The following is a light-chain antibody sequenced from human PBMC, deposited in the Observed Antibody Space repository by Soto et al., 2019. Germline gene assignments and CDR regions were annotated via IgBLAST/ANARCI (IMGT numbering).Light chain of an antibody. V-gene: IGKV3-20*01. J-gene: IGKJ4*01. Sequence: VFTQSPGTLSLSPGEIATLSCRASQSVSSSHLAWYQQKPGQAPRLLIYGASSRAAGIPDRFSGSGSGTDFTLTISRLEPEDLAVYYSQPYGISPITFGGGTKLESK. CDR2: GAS. CDR1: QSVSSSH. CDR3: QPYGISPIT.